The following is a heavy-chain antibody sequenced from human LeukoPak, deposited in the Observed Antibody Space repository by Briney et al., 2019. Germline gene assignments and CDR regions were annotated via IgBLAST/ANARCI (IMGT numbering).Heavy chain of an antibody. CDR3: VKAAPGPHDAFDI. V-gene: IGHV4-59*08. CDR2: IHYSGTT. J-gene: IGHJ3*02. Sequence: PSETLSLTCTVSGDSISSYYWSWIRQPPRKGLEWISNIHYSGTTNYNPSLKSRVTISIDTSKNQFSLRLSSVTATDTAVYYCVKAAPGPHDAFDIWGQGTMVTVSS. D-gene: IGHD6-13*01. CDR1: GDSISSYY.